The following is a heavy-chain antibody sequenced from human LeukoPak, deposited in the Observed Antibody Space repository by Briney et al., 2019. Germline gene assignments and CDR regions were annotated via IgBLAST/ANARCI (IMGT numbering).Heavy chain of an antibody. CDR1: GFTFSSYE. CDR3: AKDEATIGYSYYYMDV. D-gene: IGHD5-12*01. V-gene: IGHV3-48*03. Sequence: PGGSLRLSCAASGFTFSSYEMNWVRQAPGKGLEWVSYISSSGSTIYYADSVKGRFTISRDNFKNTLDLQMNSLRPEDTAVYHCAKDEATIGYSYYYMDVWGKGTMVTISS. CDR2: ISSSGSTI. J-gene: IGHJ6*03.